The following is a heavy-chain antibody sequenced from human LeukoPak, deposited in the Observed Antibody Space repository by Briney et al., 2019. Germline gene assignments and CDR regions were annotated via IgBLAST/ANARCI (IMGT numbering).Heavy chain of an antibody. CDR2: IKQDGSEK. J-gene: IGHJ4*02. Sequence: GGSLRLSCAASGFTFSSYWMRWLRQAPGKGLEWVANIKQDGSEKYYVDSVKGRFTISRDNAKNSLYLQMNSLRAEDTAVYYCARDQSDYDFWSGYYQYYFDYWGQGTLVTVSS. CDR1: GFTFSSYW. D-gene: IGHD3-3*01. V-gene: IGHV3-7*01. CDR3: ARDQSDYDFWSGYYQYYFDY.